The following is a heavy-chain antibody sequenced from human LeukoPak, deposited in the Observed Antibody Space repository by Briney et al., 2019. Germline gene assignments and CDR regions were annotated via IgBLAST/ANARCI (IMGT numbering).Heavy chain of an antibody. D-gene: IGHD3-16*01. V-gene: IGHV1-46*01. CDR1: GYTFTNYY. CDR3: ARALERLRLGGDFDY. Sequence: ASVKVSCKASGYTFTNYYMHWVRQAPGQGLEWMGIINASGGSTSYAQKFQGRVTMTRDTSTSTVYMELSSLRSEDTAVYYCARALERLRLGGDFDYWGQGTLVTVSS. CDR2: INASGGST. J-gene: IGHJ4*02.